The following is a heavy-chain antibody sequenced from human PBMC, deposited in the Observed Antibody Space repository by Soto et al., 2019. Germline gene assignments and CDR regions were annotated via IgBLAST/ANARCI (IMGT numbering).Heavy chain of an antibody. J-gene: IGHJ2*01. D-gene: IGHD1-1*01. CDR3: ARGGTSKSGHLWYFDL. CDR1: GFTFDSYT. Sequence: GGSLRLSCTASGFTFDSYTMNWLRQAPGRGLEWVSSISATTTYKYYADSVKGRFIVSRDNARNSLYLQTNSLGAEDTAVYYCARGGTSKSGHLWYFDLWGRGTLVTGSS. CDR2: ISATTTYK. V-gene: IGHV3-21*01.